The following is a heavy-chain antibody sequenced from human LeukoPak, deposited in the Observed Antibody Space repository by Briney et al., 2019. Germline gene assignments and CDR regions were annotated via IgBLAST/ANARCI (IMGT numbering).Heavy chain of an antibody. CDR3: ARGGRDGPVDF. CDR2: MSYSGTN. J-gene: IGHJ4*02. CDR1: VGSVRSHY. D-gene: IGHD5-24*01. Sequence: SEALSLTCIVSVGSVRSHYWNWIRQPPGKGLEWIGFMSYSGTNDYNPSLKSRVSISIDTSRNRVSLRLSSVTAADTAYYRCARGGRDGPVDFGGQGTLVTVSS. V-gene: IGHV4-59*02.